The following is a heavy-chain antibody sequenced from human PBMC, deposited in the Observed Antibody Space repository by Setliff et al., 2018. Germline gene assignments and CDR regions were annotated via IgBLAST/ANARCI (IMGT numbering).Heavy chain of an antibody. Sequence: GGSLRLSCAASGFTFSSYTMNWVRQAPGKGLEWVAVSRYAENYQYYADSVKGRFTISRDKSKNTLYLHLSSLRVEDTATYYCARDRGGTNPWFDFWGQGTQVTVSS. CDR2: SRYAENYQ. CDR3: ARDRGGTNPWFDF. J-gene: IGHJ5*01. D-gene: IGHD3-10*01. V-gene: IGHV3-30*14. CDR1: GFTFSSYT.